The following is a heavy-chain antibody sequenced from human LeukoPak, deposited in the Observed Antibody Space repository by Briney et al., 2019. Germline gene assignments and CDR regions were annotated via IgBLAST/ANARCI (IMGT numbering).Heavy chain of an antibody. D-gene: IGHD1-26*01. CDR1: GYTFTNYG. CDR2: ISAYTVNI. Sequence: GASVKVSCKASGYTFTNYGMNWVRRAPGQGLEWMGWISAYTVNINYARRLQDRVTMTTDTSTNTVYMELRSLRSDDTAVYYCARGRGSSYYYMDVWGNGTTVTVSS. J-gene: IGHJ6*03. V-gene: IGHV1-18*01. CDR3: ARGRGSSYYYMDV.